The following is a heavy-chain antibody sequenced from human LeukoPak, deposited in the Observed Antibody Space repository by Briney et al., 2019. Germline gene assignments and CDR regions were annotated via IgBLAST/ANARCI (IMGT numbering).Heavy chain of an antibody. D-gene: IGHD3-10*01. J-gene: IGHJ6*02. CDR2: IYYSGST. CDR1: GGSISSSSYY. Sequence: SETLSLTCTVSGGSISSSSYYWGWIRQPPGKGLEWIGSIYYSGSTYYNPSLKSRVTISVDTSKNQFSLKLSSVTAADTAVYYCARVITMVRGVIRYYYYGMDVWGQGTTVTVSS. V-gene: IGHV4-39*01. CDR3: ARVITMVRGVIRYYYYGMDV.